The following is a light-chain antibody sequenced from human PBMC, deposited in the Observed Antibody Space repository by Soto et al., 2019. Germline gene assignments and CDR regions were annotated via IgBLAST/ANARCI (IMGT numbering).Light chain of an antibody. Sequence: EILLTQSPGALAVSPGEVATLSCRASQSVRDTLAWYQQKPGQAPRLLIYRASIRATGVPARFSGSGSGTDFTLTISSLQPEDFAVYYCQQRSNWPDAFGQGTRLEIK. CDR2: RAS. CDR1: QSVRDT. V-gene: IGKV3-11*01. CDR3: QQRSNWPDA. J-gene: IGKJ5*01.